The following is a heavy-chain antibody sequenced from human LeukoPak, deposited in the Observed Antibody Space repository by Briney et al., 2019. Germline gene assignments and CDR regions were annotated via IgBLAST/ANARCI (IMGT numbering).Heavy chain of an antibody. CDR1: GYTFTGYY. V-gene: IGHV1-24*01. J-gene: IGHJ4*02. D-gene: IGHD3-22*01. CDR3: ATDYYYDSSGSYYTIDY. Sequence: ASVKVSCKASGYTFTGYYMHWVRQAPGKGLEWMGGFDPEDGETFYAQKFQGRVTMTEDTSTDTAYMELSSLRSEDTAVYYCATDYYYDSSGSYYTIDYWGQGTLVTVSS. CDR2: FDPEDGET.